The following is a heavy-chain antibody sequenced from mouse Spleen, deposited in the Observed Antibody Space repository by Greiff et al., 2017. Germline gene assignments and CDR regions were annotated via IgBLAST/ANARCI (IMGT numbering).Heavy chain of an antibody. Sequence: EVQLQESGPGMVKPSQSLSLTCTVTGYSITSGYDWHWIRHFPGNKLEWMGYISYSGSTNYNPSLKSRISITHDTSKNHFFLKLNSVTTEDTATYFAARDPFYSGDSSDYWGEGTTLTRSS. J-gene: IGHJ2*01. CDR1: GYSITSGYD. CDR2: ISYSGST. CDR3: ARDPFYSGDSSDY. V-gene: IGHV3-1*01. D-gene: IGHD1-1*01.